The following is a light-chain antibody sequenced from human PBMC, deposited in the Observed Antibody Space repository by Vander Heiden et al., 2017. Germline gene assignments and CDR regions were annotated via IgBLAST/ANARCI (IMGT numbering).Light chain of an antibody. CDR1: SNDIGTSTY. Sequence: HSALPQPPSSSGSVGQSVTISCTGASNDIGTSTYIAWYQRHPGKAPKLMIYDISKRPSGVPDRFSGSKSGNTASLTVSGLQADDEADYYCSSYTDTTLMFGGGTKLTVL. V-gene: IGLV2-8*01. CDR3: SSYTDTTLM. J-gene: IGLJ3*02. CDR2: DIS.